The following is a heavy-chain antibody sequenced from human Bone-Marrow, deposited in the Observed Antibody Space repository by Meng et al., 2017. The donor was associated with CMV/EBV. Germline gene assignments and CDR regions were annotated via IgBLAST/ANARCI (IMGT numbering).Heavy chain of an antibody. Sequence: APGVTFSSYAINWGRQAPGQGLEWMEEIIRILGMENYTQKFQGRVTITADKSTSTAYMELGSLRSEDTAVYYCAGGHRWEPPGWFDPWGQGTLVTVSS. CDR1: GVTFSSYA. CDR2: IIRILGME. D-gene: IGHD1-26*01. CDR3: AGGHRWEPPGWFDP. J-gene: IGHJ5*02. V-gene: IGHV1-69*10.